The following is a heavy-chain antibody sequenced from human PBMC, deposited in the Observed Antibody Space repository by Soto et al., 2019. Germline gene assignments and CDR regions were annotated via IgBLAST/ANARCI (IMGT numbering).Heavy chain of an antibody. D-gene: IGHD3-3*01. V-gene: IGHV4-61*01. Sequence: QVQLQESGPGLVKPSETLSLTCTVSGGSVSSGSYYWSWIRQPPGKGLEWIGYIYYSGSTNYNPALKSRVTISVDTSKNHFSLNLGSVTAADTAVYYWARDNYDFWSGYYPGGMDVWGQGTTVTVSS. CDR3: ARDNYDFWSGYYPGGMDV. CDR1: GGSVSSGSYY. J-gene: IGHJ6*02. CDR2: IYYSGST.